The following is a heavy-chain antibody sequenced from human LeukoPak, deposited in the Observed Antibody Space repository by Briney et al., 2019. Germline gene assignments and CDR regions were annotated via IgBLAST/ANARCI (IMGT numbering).Heavy chain of an antibody. CDR1: GGSITSYY. CDR3: ARDLGFWSGPDY. Sequence: SETLSLTCTVSGGSITSYYWSWIRQPAGKGLQWIGRIYSSGSTNYSPSLKSRVTMSVDTSKNQFSLRLTSVTAADTAVYYCARDLGFWSGPDYWGQGTLVTVSS. CDR2: IYSSGST. J-gene: IGHJ4*02. V-gene: IGHV4-4*07. D-gene: IGHD3-3*01.